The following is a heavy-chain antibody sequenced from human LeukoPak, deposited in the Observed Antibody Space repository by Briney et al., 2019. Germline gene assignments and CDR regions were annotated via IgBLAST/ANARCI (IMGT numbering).Heavy chain of an antibody. V-gene: IGHV3-23*01. CDR1: VFNFNNFA. Sequence: GGSLRLSCAASVFNFNNFAMSWVRQAPGKGLEWLSAMTGPADTTYYAESVKGRFTISRDYSKSMVFLQMNSLRVEDTAIYYCAKGAEIDHWGQGTLVTVSS. CDR2: MTGPADTT. J-gene: IGHJ4*02. CDR3: AKGAEIDH.